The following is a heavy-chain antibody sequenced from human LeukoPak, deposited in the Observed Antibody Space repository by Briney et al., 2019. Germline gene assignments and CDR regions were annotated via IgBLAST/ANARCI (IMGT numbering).Heavy chain of an antibody. CDR1: GFTFSSYA. CDR2: ISGSGGST. J-gene: IGHJ4*02. Sequence: GGSLRLSCAASGFTFSSYAMSWVRQAPGKGLEWVSVISGSGGSTYYADSVKGRFTISRDNSKNTLYLQMNSLRAEDTAVYYCAKGTTVTTGNYFDYWGQGTLVTVSS. D-gene: IGHD4-17*01. CDR3: AKGTTVTTGNYFDY. V-gene: IGHV3-23*01.